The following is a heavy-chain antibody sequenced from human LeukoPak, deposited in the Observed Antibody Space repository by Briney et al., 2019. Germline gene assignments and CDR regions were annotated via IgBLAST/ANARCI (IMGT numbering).Heavy chain of an antibody. J-gene: IGHJ4*02. CDR2: IYTSGST. CDR3: AGGLDKSYEAYIVD. V-gene: IGHV4-4*07. Sequence: SETLSLTCTVSGGSISSYYWSWIRQPAGKGLEWIGRIYTSGSTNYNPSLKSRVTISVDTSKNQFSLKLSSVTAADTAVYFCAGGLDKSYEAYIVDWGQGTLVTVSS. CDR1: GGSISSYY. D-gene: IGHD5/OR15-5a*01.